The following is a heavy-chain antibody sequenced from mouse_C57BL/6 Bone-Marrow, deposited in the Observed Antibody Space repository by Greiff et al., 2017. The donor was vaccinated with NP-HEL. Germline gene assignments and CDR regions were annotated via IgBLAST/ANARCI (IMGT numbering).Heavy chain of an antibody. CDR3: TKTDYDMDY. CDR1: GFTFSDAW. V-gene: IGHV6-6*01. CDR2: IRNNANNHAT. J-gene: IGHJ4*01. Sequence: EVKLMESGGGLVQPGGSMKLSCAASGFTFSDAWMDWVRQAPEKGLEWVAEIRNNANNHATYYAESVKGRFTISRDDSKSSVYLQMNSLRAEDNGIYYNTKTDYDMDYWGQGTSVTVSS.